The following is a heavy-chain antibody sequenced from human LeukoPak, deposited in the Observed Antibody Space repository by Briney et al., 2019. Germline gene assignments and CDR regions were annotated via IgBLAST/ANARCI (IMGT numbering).Heavy chain of an antibody. Sequence: SETLSLTCAVYGGSFSGYYWSWIRQPPGKGLEWIGEINHSGSTNYNPALKSRVTISVDTSKNQFSLKLSSVTAADTAVYYCAREAALRGYYYYYYMDVWGKGTTVTVSS. CDR2: INHSGST. D-gene: IGHD2-15*01. CDR1: GGSFSGYY. J-gene: IGHJ6*03. CDR3: AREAALRGYYYYYYMDV. V-gene: IGHV4-34*01.